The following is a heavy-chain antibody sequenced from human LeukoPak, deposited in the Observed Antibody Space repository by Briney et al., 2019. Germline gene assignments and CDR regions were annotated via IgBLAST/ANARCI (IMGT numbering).Heavy chain of an antibody. V-gene: IGHV3-11*01. D-gene: IGHD3-16*02. CDR3: ARVAWYYDYVWGSYRHGPPDY. Sequence: PGGSLRLSCAASGFTFSDYYMSWIRQAPGKGLEWVSYISSSGSTIYYADSVKGRFTISRDNAKNSLYLQMNSLRAEDTAVYYCARVAWYYDYVWGSYRHGPPDYWGQGTLVTVSS. CDR2: ISSSGSTI. CDR1: GFTFSDYY. J-gene: IGHJ4*02.